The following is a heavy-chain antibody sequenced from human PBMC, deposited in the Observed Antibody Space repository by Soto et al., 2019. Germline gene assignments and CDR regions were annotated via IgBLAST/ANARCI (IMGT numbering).Heavy chain of an antibody. Sequence: QVQLQESGPGLVKPSETLSLTCTVSGGSIRRYYWSWIRQPPGKGLEWIGFIFYSGSTSYNPSLKSRVTISIDTSEYQFSLKLNSVTAADTAVYYCASMIGDPVLSFDSWGQGTLVAVSS. CDR3: ASMIGDPVLSFDS. V-gene: IGHV4-59*01. J-gene: IGHJ5*01. CDR1: GGSIRRYY. D-gene: IGHD3-10*02. CDR2: IFYSGST.